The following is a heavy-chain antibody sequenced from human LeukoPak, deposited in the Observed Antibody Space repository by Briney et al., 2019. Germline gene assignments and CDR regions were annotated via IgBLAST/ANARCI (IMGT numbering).Heavy chain of an antibody. CDR3: ARVVPAADS. Sequence: GGSLRLSCAASGFTFSSFALTWVRLAPGKRLEWVSAISGRGDTTHYADSVKGRFTISRDNSENTLYLQMNSLRVEDTAVYYCARVVPAADSWGQGTLVTVSS. CDR2: ISGRGDTT. D-gene: IGHD2-15*01. V-gene: IGHV3-23*01. CDR1: GFTFSSFA. J-gene: IGHJ4*02.